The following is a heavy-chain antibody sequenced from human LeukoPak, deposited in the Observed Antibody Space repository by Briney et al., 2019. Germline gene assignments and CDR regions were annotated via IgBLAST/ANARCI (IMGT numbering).Heavy chain of an antibody. J-gene: IGHJ5*02. CDR3: ARGHLGLSP. Sequence: SETLSLTCTVSGGSISGYSWTWIRQPPGQGLEWIGYFHNSRTTSYNPSLTGRVIISVDTAMDQIPLKLNSVTAADTAVYYCARGHLGLSPWGQGTLVTVSS. CDR1: GGSISGYS. CDR2: FHNSRTT. D-gene: IGHD3-10*01. V-gene: IGHV4-59*01.